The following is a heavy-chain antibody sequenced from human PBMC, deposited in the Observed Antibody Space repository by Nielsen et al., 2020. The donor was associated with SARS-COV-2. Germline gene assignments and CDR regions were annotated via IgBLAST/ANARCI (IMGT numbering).Heavy chain of an antibody. J-gene: IGHJ6*03. V-gene: IGHV3-48*02. CDR2: IRMSDGAT. Sequence: GESLTISCTASGFALSASGMDWVRQVPGRGLEWLAHIRMSDGATQYADSVRGRFTISRDNAKNSLYLQMNSLRDEDTAVYFCAKELEVCCHYMDVWGKGTTVTVSS. CDR1: GFALSASG. D-gene: IGHD5/OR15-5a*01. CDR3: AKELEVCCHYMDV.